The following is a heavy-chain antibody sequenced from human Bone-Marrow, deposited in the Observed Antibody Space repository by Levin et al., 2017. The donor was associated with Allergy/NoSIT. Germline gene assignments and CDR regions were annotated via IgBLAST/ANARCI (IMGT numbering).Heavy chain of an antibody. CDR2: ISGSGSTT. CDR1: RPILSDYA. CDR3: AQDRHVAVSLFHI. V-gene: IGHV3-23*01. D-gene: IGHD2-15*01. Sequence: GGSLRLSCVVSRPILSDYAMSWVRQAPGKGLEWVSAISGSGSTTYYADSVKGRFTISRDNSKNTLYLQMNSLRAEDTGVYFCAQDRHVAVSLFHIWGQGTTVIVSS. J-gene: IGHJ3*02.